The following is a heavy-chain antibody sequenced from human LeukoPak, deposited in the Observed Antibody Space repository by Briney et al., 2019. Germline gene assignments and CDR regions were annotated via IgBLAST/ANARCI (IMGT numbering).Heavy chain of an antibody. Sequence: GGSLRLSCAASGFTFSDYAMNWVRQAPGKGLEWVSAISGSGGSTYYADSVKGRFTISRDNSKNTLYLQMNSLRAEDTAVYYCARLYFDWFPGAFDIWGQGTMVTVSS. D-gene: IGHD3-9*01. V-gene: IGHV3-23*01. CDR1: GFTFSDYA. CDR3: ARLYFDWFPGAFDI. CDR2: ISGSGGST. J-gene: IGHJ3*02.